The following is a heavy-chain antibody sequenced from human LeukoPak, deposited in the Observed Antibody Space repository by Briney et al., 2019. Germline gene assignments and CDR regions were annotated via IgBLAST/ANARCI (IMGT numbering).Heavy chain of an antibody. J-gene: IGHJ4*02. V-gene: IGHV3-33*01. Sequence: GGSLRLSCAASGFTFSSYGMHWVRQAPGKGLEWVAVIWYDGSNKYYADSVKGRFTISRDNCKNTLYLQMNSLRAEDTAVYYCARDWDSSGWYTGNGYWGQGTLVTVSS. CDR3: ARDWDSSGWYTGNGY. CDR1: GFTFSSYG. CDR2: IWYDGSNK. D-gene: IGHD6-19*01.